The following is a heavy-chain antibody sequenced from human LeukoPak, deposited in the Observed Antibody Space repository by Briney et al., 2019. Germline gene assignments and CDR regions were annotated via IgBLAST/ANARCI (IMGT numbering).Heavy chain of an antibody. CDR3: AVDLWARGETAAIGPFDS. CDR2: ISDRSGYI. Sequence: PGGSLRLSCTVSGRNITSYMMNWVRQAPGKGLEWVSSISDRSGYIFYAESVRGRFTISRDNAENSMSLHMTSLRAQDTAVYYCAVDLWARGETAAIGPFDSWGQGTLVIVSS. V-gene: IGHV3-21*01. CDR1: GRNITSYM. D-gene: IGHD5-12*01. J-gene: IGHJ5*01.